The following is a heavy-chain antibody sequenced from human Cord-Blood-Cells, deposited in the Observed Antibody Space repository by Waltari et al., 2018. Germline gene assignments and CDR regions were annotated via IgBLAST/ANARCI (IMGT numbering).Heavy chain of an antibody. D-gene: IGHD6-6*01. CDR3: ARVYVYSSSCLSY. CDR1: GYTFTGYY. V-gene: IGHV1-2*02. J-gene: IGHJ4*02. Sequence: QVQLVQSGAEVKKPGASVKVSCKASGYTFTGYYMHWVRQAPGQGLEWMGRINPNSRGTNYAQKFHGRVTRTRDTSISTAYMELSRLRSDDTAVYYCARVYVYSSSCLSYWGQGTLVTVSS. CDR2: INPNSRGT.